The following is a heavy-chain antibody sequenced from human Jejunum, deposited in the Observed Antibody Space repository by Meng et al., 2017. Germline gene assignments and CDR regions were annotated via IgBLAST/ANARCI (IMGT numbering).Heavy chain of an antibody. Sequence: QVQLQESGPGLLKPSGTLSLTCAVPGGSISTSDWWSWVRQPPGKGLEWIGEIHHSGSTNYNPSLKSRVTISVDKSKNQFSLKLNSVTAADTAVYYCAREWSGSYRHFDYWGQGTLVTVSS. CDR2: IHHSGST. V-gene: IGHV4-4*02. CDR1: GGSISTSDW. CDR3: AREWSGSYRHFDY. D-gene: IGHD1-26*01. J-gene: IGHJ4*02.